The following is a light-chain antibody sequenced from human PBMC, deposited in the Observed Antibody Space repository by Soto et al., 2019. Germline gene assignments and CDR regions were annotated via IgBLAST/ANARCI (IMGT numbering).Light chain of an antibody. CDR2: DVS. CDR1: SSDVGGSNY. V-gene: IGLV2-11*01. J-gene: IGLJ1*01. CDR3: CSYAGSYTFV. Sequence: QSALTQPRSVSGSPGQSVTISCTGTSSDVGGSNYVSWYQHHPGKAPKLMIYDVSERPSGVPDRFSGSKSGNTASLTISGLQAEDEADYYCCSYAGSYTFVFGTGTKVTVL.